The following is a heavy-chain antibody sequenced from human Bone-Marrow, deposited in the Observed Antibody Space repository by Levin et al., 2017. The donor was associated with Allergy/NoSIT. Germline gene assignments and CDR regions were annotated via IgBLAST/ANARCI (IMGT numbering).Heavy chain of an antibody. V-gene: IGHV3-48*02. CDR3: ARSRPGKRYYYDSSGSRLGWYFDL. J-gene: IGHJ2*01. CDR2: ISSSSSTI. Sequence: ETLSLTCAASGFTFSSYSMNWVRQAPGKGLEWVSYISSSSSTIYYADSVKGRFTISRDNAKNSLYLQMNSLRDEDTAVYYCARSRPGKRYYYDSSGSRLGWYFDLWGRGTLVTVSS. CDR1: GFTFSSYS. D-gene: IGHD3-22*01.